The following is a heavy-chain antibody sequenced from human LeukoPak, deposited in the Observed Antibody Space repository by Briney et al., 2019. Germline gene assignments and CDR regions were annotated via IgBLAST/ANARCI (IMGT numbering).Heavy chain of an antibody. V-gene: IGHV3-23*01. CDR1: GFTFRSHA. CDR3: ALSGYYSVN. J-gene: IGHJ4*02. CDR2: IYENGGTT. Sequence: GGSLRLSCVGSGFTFRSHAMSWVRQAPEKGLEFVSGIYENGGTTYYADSVKGRFTISRDNSKNTLYLQIDSLRAEDTAVYYCALSGYYSVNWGQGTLVTVSS. D-gene: IGHD3-3*01.